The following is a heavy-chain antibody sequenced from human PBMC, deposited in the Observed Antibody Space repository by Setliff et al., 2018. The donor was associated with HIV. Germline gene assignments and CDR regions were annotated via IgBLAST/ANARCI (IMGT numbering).Heavy chain of an antibody. CDR2: IHYSGTT. J-gene: IGHJ4*02. Sequence: SETLSLTCSVSGGSISSLYWSWIRQPPGKGLEWIGSIHYSGTTNYNPSLKSQVTLSIDTSRNQFSMKLTFVTAADTAVYFCARSLEMATILHFDFWGEGTLVTVSS. CDR3: ARSLEMATILHFDF. V-gene: IGHV4-59*11. CDR1: GGSISSLY.